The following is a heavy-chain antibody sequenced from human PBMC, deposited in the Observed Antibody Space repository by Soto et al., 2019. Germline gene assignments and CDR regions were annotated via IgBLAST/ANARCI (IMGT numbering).Heavy chain of an antibody. Sequence: QVQLQESGPGLVKPSQTLSLTCTVSGGSISSGGYYWSWIRQHPGKGLEWIGYIYYSGSTYYNPSLKSRVTISVDTSKNQFSLKLRSVTAADTAVYYCARGRDSGSYPFYFDYWGLGTLVTVSS. J-gene: IGHJ4*02. D-gene: IGHD1-26*01. V-gene: IGHV4-31*03. CDR3: ARGRDSGSYPFYFDY. CDR1: GGSISSGGYY. CDR2: IYYSGST.